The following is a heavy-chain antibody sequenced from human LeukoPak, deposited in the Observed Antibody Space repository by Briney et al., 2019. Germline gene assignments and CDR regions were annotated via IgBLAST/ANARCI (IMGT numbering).Heavy chain of an antibody. V-gene: IGHV3-30*02. J-gene: IGHJ4*02. CDR3: ARYSGTFSNSYFDC. Sequence: GGSLRLSCAASGFTFSSYEMNWVRQAPGKGLEWVAFIRYDGSNKYYADSVKGRFTISRDNSKNPLYLQMNSLRAEDTAVYYCARYSGTFSNSYFDCWGQGTLVTVSS. CDR1: GFTFSSYE. CDR2: IRYDGSNK. D-gene: IGHD1-26*01.